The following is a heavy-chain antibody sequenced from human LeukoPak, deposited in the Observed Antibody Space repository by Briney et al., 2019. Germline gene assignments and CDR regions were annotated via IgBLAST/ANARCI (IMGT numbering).Heavy chain of an antibody. CDR3: ARFGYSGWNLEY. J-gene: IGHJ4*02. D-gene: IGHD5-12*01. CDR1: GFSFRDFW. V-gene: IGHV3-7*01. CDR2: INQGGSVK. Sequence: GGPLRLSCAASGFSFRDFWMTWVRQAPGKGLEWVANINQGGSVKYYVDSVKGRFTISRDDAESSLYVQMNSLRDEDTAVYYCARFGYSGWNLEYWGQGTLVTVSS.